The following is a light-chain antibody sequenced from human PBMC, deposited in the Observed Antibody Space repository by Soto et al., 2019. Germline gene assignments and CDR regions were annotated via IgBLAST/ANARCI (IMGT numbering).Light chain of an antibody. J-gene: IGKJ2*01. CDR2: GAS. CDR1: QSVSSN. V-gene: IGKV3-15*01. Sequence: EIVMTQSPATLSVSPGERATLHCTASQSVSSNLGWYQHKPGQAPRLLIYGASTRATGIPARFSGSGSGTDFTLTISGLQSEDFAVYYCQQYNDWPPGYTFGQGTKVEIK. CDR3: QQYNDWPPGYT.